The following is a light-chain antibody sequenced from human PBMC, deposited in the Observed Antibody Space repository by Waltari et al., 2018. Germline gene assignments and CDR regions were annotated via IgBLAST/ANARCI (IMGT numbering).Light chain of an antibody. CDR2: GSS. CDR3: QQYNNWPPYT. J-gene: IGKJ2*01. CDR1: QSVSSN. V-gene: IGKV3-15*01. Sequence: EIVMTQSPATLSVSSGERANLSCRASQSVSSNLAWYQQKPGQAPRLLLYGSSTRATGIPARFSGSGSGTEFTLTISSLQSEDFAVYYCQQYNNWPPYTFGQGTKLEIK.